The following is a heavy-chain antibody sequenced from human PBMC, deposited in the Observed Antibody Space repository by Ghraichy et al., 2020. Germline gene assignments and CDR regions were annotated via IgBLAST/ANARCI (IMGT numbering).Heavy chain of an antibody. CDR3: ARGGSDGYNVFDY. CDR2: IYSGGST. D-gene: IGHD5-24*01. J-gene: IGHJ4*02. V-gene: IGHV3-53*01. Sequence: GGSLRLSCAASGFTVSSNYMSWVRQAPGKGLEWVSVIYSGGSTYYADSVKGRFTISRDNSKNTLYLQMNSLRAEDTAVYYCARGGSDGYNVFDYWGQGTLVTVSS. CDR1: GFTVSSNY.